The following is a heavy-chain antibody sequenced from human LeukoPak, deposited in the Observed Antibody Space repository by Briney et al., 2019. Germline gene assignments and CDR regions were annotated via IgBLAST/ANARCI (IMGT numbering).Heavy chain of an antibody. V-gene: IGHV4-39*01. CDR2: IYYRGSP. Sequence: SETLSLTCTVSGGSISSSSYYWGWIRQPPGKGLEWIGSIYYRGSPYYNPSLKSRVTISVDTSKKQFSLKLSSVPAADTAVYYCARHVGFITMVRGVINNNWFDPWGQGTLVTVSS. CDR3: ARHVGFITMVRGVINNNWFDP. CDR1: GGSISSSSYY. D-gene: IGHD3-10*01. J-gene: IGHJ5*02.